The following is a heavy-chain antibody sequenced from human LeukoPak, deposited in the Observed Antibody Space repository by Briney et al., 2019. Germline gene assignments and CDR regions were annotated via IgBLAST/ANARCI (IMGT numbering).Heavy chain of an antibody. CDR1: GFTFDDYA. CDR2: ISWNSGSI. D-gene: IGHD3-9*01. V-gene: IGHV3-9*01. J-gene: IGHJ4*02. Sequence: GGSLRLSCAASGFTFDDYAMHWVRQAPGKGLEWVSGISWNSGSIGYADSVKGRFTISRDNSKNTLYLQMNSLRAEDTAVYYCAKDHTYYDILTGYYYDPQGDYWGQGTLVTVSS. CDR3: AKDHTYYDILTGYYYDPQGDY.